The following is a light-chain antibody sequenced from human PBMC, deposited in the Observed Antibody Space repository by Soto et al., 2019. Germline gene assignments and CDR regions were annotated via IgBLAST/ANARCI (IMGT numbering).Light chain of an antibody. V-gene: IGKV1-5*03. J-gene: IGKJ2*01. Sequence: DIQMTQSPSTLSASVGDRVTITCRASQSISTSLAGYQHKPGKAPSLLIYKASSLETGVSSRFTGSGSGTEFTLTISSLQPDDFATYYCQQYHSYSPYTFGQGTKLEI. CDR1: QSISTS. CDR3: QQYHSYSPYT. CDR2: KAS.